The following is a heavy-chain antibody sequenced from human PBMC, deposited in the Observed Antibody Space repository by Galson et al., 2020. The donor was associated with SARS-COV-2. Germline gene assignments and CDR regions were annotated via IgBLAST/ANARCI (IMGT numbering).Heavy chain of an antibody. CDR3: ARDGRYGDDWEGYFDL. V-gene: IGHV3-30*03. D-gene: IGHD4-17*01. CDR2: ISYDGTLQ. J-gene: IGHJ2*01. CDR1: GFTFSRHA. Sequence: GGSLRLSCAASGFTFSRHAMHWVRQAPGEGLEWVAVISYDGTLQYYADSVKGRFIMSRDNSKNTVFLQMSRLTTEDTAVYYCARDGRYGDDWEGYFDLWGRGTLVTVSS.